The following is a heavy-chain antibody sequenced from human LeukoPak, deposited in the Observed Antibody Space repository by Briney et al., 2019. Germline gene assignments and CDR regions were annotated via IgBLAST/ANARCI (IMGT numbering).Heavy chain of an antibody. CDR3: ARITPAGRQLDY. D-gene: IGHD6-13*01. V-gene: IGHV2-70*11. CDR2: IDWDDDK. CDR1: GFSLCTSGMC. J-gene: IGHJ4*02. Sequence: ESGPALVKPTQTLTLTCTFSGFSLCTSGMCVSWIRQPPGKALEWLARIDWDDDKYYSTSLKTRLTISKDTSKNQVVPTMTNMDPVDTATYYCARITPAGRQLDYWGQGTLVTVSS.